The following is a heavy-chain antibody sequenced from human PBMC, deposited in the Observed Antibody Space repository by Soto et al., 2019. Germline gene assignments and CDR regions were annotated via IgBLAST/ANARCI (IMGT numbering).Heavy chain of an antibody. J-gene: IGHJ6*03. D-gene: IGHD3-3*01. CDR3: ARQGGYDFWSGSPATLSIYYYMDV. CDR1: GGTFSSYA. Sequence: GASVKVSCKASGGTFSSYAISWVRQAPGQGLEWMGGIIPIFGTANYAQKFQGRVTITADESTSTAYMELSSLRSEDTAVYYCARQGGYDFWSGSPATLSIYYYMDVWGKGTTVTVSS. CDR2: IIPIFGTA. V-gene: IGHV1-69*13.